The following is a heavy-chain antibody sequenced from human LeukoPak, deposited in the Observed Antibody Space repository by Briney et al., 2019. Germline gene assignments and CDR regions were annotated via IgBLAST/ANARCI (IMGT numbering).Heavy chain of an antibody. CDR2: INHSGST. Sequence: SETLSLTCAVYGGSFSGYYWSWIRQPPGKGLEWIGEINHSGSTNYNPSIKSRVTISVDTSKDQFSLKLSSVTAADTAVYYCARGLRQHPFYKVWGQGTLVTVSS. CDR3: ARGLRQHPFYKV. CDR1: GGSFSGYY. D-gene: IGHD2/OR15-2a*01. J-gene: IGHJ4*02. V-gene: IGHV4-34*01.